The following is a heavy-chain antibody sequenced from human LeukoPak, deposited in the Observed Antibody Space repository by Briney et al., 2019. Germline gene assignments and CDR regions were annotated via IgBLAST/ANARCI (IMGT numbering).Heavy chain of an antibody. D-gene: IGHD5-12*01. CDR3: ARWVVATDFFDS. J-gene: IGHJ4*02. Sequence: GGSLRLSCAASGFTFSGYWMSWVRQAPGKGLEWVAFIKHGGREKYYVDSVKGRFTISRDNAENSLYLQMNSLRAEDTAVYYCARWVVATDFFDSWGQGTLVTVSS. CDR2: IKHGGREK. CDR1: GFTFSGYW. V-gene: IGHV3-7*04.